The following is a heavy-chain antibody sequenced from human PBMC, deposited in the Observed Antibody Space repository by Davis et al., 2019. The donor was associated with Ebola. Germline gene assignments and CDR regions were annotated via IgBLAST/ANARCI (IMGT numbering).Heavy chain of an antibody. CDR2: ISGSGGST. D-gene: IGHD6-6*01. J-gene: IGHJ6*02. CDR1: GFTSSSYA. CDR3: AKSPLASDYYYGMDV. V-gene: IGHV3-23*01. Sequence: GESLKISCAASGFTSSSYAMSWVRQAPGKGLEWVSAISGSGGSTYYADSVKGRFTISRDNSKNTLYLQMNSLRAEDTAVYYCAKSPLASDYYYGMDVWGQGTTVTVSS.